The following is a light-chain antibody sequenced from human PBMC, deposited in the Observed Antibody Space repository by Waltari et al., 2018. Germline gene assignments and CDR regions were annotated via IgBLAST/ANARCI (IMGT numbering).Light chain of an antibody. CDR1: QSLSSSY. V-gene: IGKV3-20*01. Sequence: ETVLTQFPGTLSFSPAERATLSCRASQSLSSSYLAWYQQKPGQAPRLLIYGASSRATGIPDRFGGSGSGTDFTLTITSLEPEDFAGYSCQQYGSSPPTFCQGTKLEIK. CDR2: GAS. J-gene: IGKJ2*01. CDR3: QQYGSSPPT.